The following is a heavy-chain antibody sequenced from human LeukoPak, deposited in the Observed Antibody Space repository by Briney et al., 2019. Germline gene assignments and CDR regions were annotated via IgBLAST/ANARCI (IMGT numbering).Heavy chain of an antibody. CDR2: ISTSGSTI. CDR3: ARRRLSSSWSPDYFDY. Sequence: GGSLRLSCAASGFTFSDHYMNWIRQAPGKGLEWVSYISTSGSTIYYADSVKGRFTISRDNPKNSLYLQMNSLRADDTAAYYCARRRLSSSWSPDYFDYWGQGTLVTVSS. V-gene: IGHV3-11*04. D-gene: IGHD6-13*01. J-gene: IGHJ4*02. CDR1: GFTFSDHY.